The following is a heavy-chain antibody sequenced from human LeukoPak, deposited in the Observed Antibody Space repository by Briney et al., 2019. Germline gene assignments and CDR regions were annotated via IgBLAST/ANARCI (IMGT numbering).Heavy chain of an antibody. Sequence: ASVKVSCKASGDTFSSYYMHWVRQAPGQGLEWMGIINPGGGSTTYAQKFQGRVTMTRDTSTSTVYMELSSLRSEDTAVYYCARGGVLRFLEHLDYWGQGTLVTVSS. CDR2: INPGGGST. CDR1: GDTFSSYY. CDR3: ARGGVLRFLEHLDY. V-gene: IGHV1-46*01. J-gene: IGHJ4*02. D-gene: IGHD3-3*01.